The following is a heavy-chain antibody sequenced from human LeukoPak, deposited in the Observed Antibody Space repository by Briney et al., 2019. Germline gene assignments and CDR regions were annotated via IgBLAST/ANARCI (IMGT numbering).Heavy chain of an antibody. V-gene: IGHV4-34*01. CDR3: ARGRVVAASSRF. CDR1: GGSFSGYS. Sequence: PSETLSLTCAVYGGSFSGYSWNWIRQPPGKGLEWIGEIDHGGSANYNPSLKSQVTISVDTSKNQFSLRLSSLTAADTAVYYCARGRVVAASSRFWGQGTLVTVSS. CDR2: IDHGGSA. J-gene: IGHJ4*02. D-gene: IGHD6-25*01.